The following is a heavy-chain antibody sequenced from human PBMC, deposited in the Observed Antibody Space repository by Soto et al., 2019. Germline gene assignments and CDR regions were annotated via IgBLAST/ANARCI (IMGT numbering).Heavy chain of an antibody. CDR1: GGSIKNYY. CDR3: ARDEYYDSNTWFDT. J-gene: IGHJ5*02. D-gene: IGHD3-22*01. Sequence: QVQLQESGPRLVKPSETLSLSCTVSGGSIKNYYWCWIRQPAGKGLEWIGRIYSSGSTNYNASLNSRVTMSVDTSNNQSSLRLRSVTAADTAVYYCARDEYYDSNTWFDTWGQGTLVPVSS. CDR2: IYSSGST. V-gene: IGHV4-4*07.